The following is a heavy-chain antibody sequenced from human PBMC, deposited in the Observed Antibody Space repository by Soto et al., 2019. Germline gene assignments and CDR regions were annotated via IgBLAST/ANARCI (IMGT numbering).Heavy chain of an antibody. Sequence: EVQLVESGGGLVQPGGSLRLSCAASGFTVSSNYMSWVRQAPGKGLEWVSVIYSGGSTYYADSVKGRFTISRDNSKNTLYLQMTSLRAEDTAVYYCARDLHGSGSYYNGFDYWGQGTLVTVSS. V-gene: IGHV3-66*01. D-gene: IGHD3-10*01. CDR3: ARDLHGSGSYYNGFDY. J-gene: IGHJ4*02. CDR2: IYSGGST. CDR1: GFTVSSNY.